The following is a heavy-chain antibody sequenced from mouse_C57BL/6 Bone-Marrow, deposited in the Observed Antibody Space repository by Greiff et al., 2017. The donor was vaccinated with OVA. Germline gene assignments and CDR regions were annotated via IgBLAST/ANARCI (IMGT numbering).Heavy chain of an antibody. CDR2: IDPSDSET. CDR1: GYTFTSYW. V-gene: IGHV1-52*01. D-gene: IGHD1-1*01. J-gene: IGHJ4*01. CDR3: ARLGIYYYGSSLMDY. Sequence: QVQLQQPGAELVRPGSSVKLSCKASGYTFTSYWMHWVKQRPIQGLEWIGNIDPSDSETHYNQKFKDKATLTEDKSSSTAYMQLSSLTSEDSAVYDCARLGIYYYGSSLMDYWGQGTSVTVSS.